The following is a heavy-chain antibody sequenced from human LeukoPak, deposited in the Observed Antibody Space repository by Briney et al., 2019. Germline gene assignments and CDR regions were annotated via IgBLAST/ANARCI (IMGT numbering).Heavy chain of an antibody. D-gene: IGHD6-19*01. CDR2: INHSGST. J-gene: IGHJ4*02. CDR3: ARGRGSSGWYSRRLYFDY. CDR1: GGSFSGYY. V-gene: IGHV4-34*01. Sequence: SETLSLTCAVYGGSFSGYYWSWIRQPPGKGPEWIGEINHSGSTNYNPSLKSRVTISVDTSKNQFSLKLSSVTAADTAVYYCARGRGSSGWYSRRLYFDYWGQGTLVTVSS.